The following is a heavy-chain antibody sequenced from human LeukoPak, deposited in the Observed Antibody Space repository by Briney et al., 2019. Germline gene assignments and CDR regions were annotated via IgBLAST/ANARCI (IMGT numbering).Heavy chain of an antibody. V-gene: IGHV1-18*01. CDR2: ISAYSGNT. D-gene: IGHD6-19*01. CDR1: GYTFTSYG. CDR3: ARGADHSCGWSPLTNWFDP. J-gene: IGHJ5*02. Sequence: ASVKVSCKASGYTFTSYGISWVRQAPGQGLEWMGWISAYSGNTNYAQKLQGRVTMTTDTSKSTAYMELRSLRSDDTAVYYCARGADHSCGWSPLTNWFDPWGQGTLVTVSS.